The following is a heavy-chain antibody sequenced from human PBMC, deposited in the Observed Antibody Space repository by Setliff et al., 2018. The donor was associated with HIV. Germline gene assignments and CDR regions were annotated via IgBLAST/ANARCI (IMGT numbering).Heavy chain of an antibody. CDR1: GGSISSGFYY. Sequence: SETLSLTCTVSGGSISSGFYYWSWIRQPAGKGLEWIGRIYTTGSTNYNPSLKSRVTISVDTSKNQFSLKLSSVTAADTVVYYCATYYYDSSGYQVDAFDIWGQGTMVTVSS. J-gene: IGHJ3*02. D-gene: IGHD3-22*01. CDR3: ATYYYDSSGYQVDAFDI. CDR2: IYTTGST. V-gene: IGHV4-61*02.